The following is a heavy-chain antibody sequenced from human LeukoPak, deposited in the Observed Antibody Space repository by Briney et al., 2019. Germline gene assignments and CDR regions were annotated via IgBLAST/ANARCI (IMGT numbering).Heavy chain of an antibody. CDR3: ARESPFDPWGQGFDP. J-gene: IGHJ5*02. CDR1: GFTVSSNY. V-gene: IGHV3-66*02. CDR2: IYSGGST. D-gene: IGHD7-27*01. Sequence: GGSLRLSCAASGFTVSSNYMSWVRQAPGKGLEWASVIYSGGSTYYADSVKGRFTISRDNSKNTLYLQMNSLRAEDTAVYYCARESPFDPWGQGFDPWGQGALVTVSS.